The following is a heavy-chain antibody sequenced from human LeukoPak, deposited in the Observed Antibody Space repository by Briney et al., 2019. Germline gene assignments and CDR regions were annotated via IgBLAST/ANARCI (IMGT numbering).Heavy chain of an antibody. J-gene: IGHJ6*03. CDR2: INHSGST. CDR3: ARGGGDWWSTRYYYYYMDV. V-gene: IGHV4-34*01. CDR1: GGSFSGYY. Sequence: SETLSLTCAVYGGSFSGYYLRWIRQPPGKGLEWIGDINHSGSTNYNPSLKSRVTISVDTSKNQFSLKLSSVTAADTAVYYCARGGGDWWSTRYYYYYMDVWGKGTTVSISS. D-gene: IGHD2-21*02.